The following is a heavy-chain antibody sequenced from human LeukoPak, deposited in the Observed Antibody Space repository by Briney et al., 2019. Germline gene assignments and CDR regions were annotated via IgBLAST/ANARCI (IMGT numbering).Heavy chain of an antibody. V-gene: IGHV4-39*01. D-gene: IGHD3-9*01. CDR2: IYYSGST. Sequence: SETLSLTCTVSGGSISSSSYYWGWIRQPPGKGPEWIGSIYYSGSTYYNPSLKSRVTISVDTSKNQFSLKLSSVTAADTAVYYCASVTFDWLWAFDYWGQGTLVTVSS. CDR1: GGSISSSSYY. J-gene: IGHJ4*02. CDR3: ASVTFDWLWAFDY.